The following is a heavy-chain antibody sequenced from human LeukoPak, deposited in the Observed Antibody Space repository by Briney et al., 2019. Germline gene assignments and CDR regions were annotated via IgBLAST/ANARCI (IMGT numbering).Heavy chain of an antibody. Sequence: GSLSLSCAASGFTFSSYSIHWVRQAQGKGLEWVSSISRYSDFIYYADSVKGRFAISRDNAKNSLYLQMNSLRAEDTAVYYCARGGAQLPPNWFDPWGQGTLVTVSS. CDR1: GFTFSSYS. V-gene: IGHV3-21*01. J-gene: IGHJ5*02. CDR2: ISRYSDFI. D-gene: IGHD2-2*01. CDR3: ARGGAQLPPNWFDP.